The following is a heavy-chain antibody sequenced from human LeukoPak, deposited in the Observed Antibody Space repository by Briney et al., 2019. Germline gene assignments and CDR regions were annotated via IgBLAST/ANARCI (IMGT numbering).Heavy chain of an antibody. CDR3: ARVTDGDHRGPDY. J-gene: IGHJ4*02. CDR1: GFIFSTYS. D-gene: IGHD4-17*01. CDR2: ITSSSSYI. V-gene: IGHV3-21*01. Sequence: RSGGSLRLSCAASGFIFSTYSMHWVRQAPGKGLEWVSSITSSSSYIYYTDSVKGRFTISRDNAENSLYLHMNSLRAEDTAVYYCARVTDGDHRGPDYWGQGTLVTVSS.